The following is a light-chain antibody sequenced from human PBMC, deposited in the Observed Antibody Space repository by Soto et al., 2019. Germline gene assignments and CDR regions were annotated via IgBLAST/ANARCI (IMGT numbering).Light chain of an antibody. CDR2: AAS. J-gene: IGKJ1*01. CDR3: QQYGSSGT. Sequence: IVIPLSSATLSVSLGESAPLSCRASQSVSILLAWYQQKPGQAPRLLIYAASNRATGIPDRFSGSGSGTDFTLTISRLEPEDFAVYYCQQYGSSGTFGQGTKVDI. CDR1: QSVSIL. V-gene: IGKV3-20*01.